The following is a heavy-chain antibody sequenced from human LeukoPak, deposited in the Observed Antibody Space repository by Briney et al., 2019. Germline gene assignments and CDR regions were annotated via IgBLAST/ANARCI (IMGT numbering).Heavy chain of an antibody. J-gene: IGHJ5*02. CDR2: IYYSGST. CDR1: GGSISSSSYY. D-gene: IGHD2-8*01. V-gene: IGHV4-39*01. CDR3: ARHLLMESYWFDP. Sequence: SETLSLTCTVSGGSISSSSYYWGWIRQPPGKGLEWIGSIYYSGSTYYNPSLKSRVTISVDTSKNQFSLKLSSVTAADAAVYYCARHLLMESYWFDPWGQGTLVTVSS.